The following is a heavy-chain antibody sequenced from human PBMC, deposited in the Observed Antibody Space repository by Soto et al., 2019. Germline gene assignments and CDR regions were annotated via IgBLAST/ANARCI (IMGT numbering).Heavy chain of an antibody. Sequence: QVQLQESGPGLVKPSQTLSLTCTVSGGSISSGGYYWSWIRQHPGKGLEWIGYIYYSGSTYYNPSRKSRVTISVDTSKNQFSLRLSSVTAADTAVYYCARDARGEGYDYVWGSYRSVAFDIWGQGTMVTVSS. CDR2: IYYSGST. J-gene: IGHJ3*02. CDR3: ARDARGEGYDYVWGSYRSVAFDI. CDR1: GGSISSGGYY. V-gene: IGHV4-31*03. D-gene: IGHD3-16*02.